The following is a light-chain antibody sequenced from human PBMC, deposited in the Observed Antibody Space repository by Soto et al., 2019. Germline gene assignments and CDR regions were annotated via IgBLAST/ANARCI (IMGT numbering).Light chain of an antibody. CDR1: SSDVGNFNL. J-gene: IGLJ2*01. V-gene: IGLV2-23*02. CDR3: CSYAGRSTFI. Sequence: QSALTQPASVSGSPGQSITISCAGTSSDVGNFNLVSWYQQHPGKAPKLIIHAVTKWPSGVSNRFSGSKSGNTASLTISGLQADDEAVYHCCSYAGRSTFIFGGGTQLTVL. CDR2: AVT.